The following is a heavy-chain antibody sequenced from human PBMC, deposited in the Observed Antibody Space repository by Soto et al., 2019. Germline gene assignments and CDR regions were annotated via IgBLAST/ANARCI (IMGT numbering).Heavy chain of an antibody. CDR3: AKAEVRFLEWLPFPSDYYYYGMDV. CDR2: ISGSGGST. D-gene: IGHD3-3*01. J-gene: IGHJ6*02. CDR1: GFTFSSYA. V-gene: IGHV3-23*01. Sequence: GGSLRLSCAASGFTFSSYAMSWVRQAPGKGLEWVSAISGSGGSTYYADSVKGRFTISRDNSKNTLYLQMNSLRAEDTAVYYCAKAEVRFLEWLPFPSDYYYYGMDVWGQGTTVTVSS.